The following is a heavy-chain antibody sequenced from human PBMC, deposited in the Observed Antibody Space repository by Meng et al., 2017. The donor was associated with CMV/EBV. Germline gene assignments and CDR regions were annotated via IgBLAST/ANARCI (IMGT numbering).Heavy chain of an antibody. D-gene: IGHD6-13*01. CDR3: AKDQAVANYFDY. J-gene: IGHJ4*02. Sequence: GESLKISCAASGFTFSSYGMHWVRQAPGKGLEWVAFIRYDGSNKYYADSVKGRFTISRDNSKNTLYLQMNSLRAEDTAVYYCAKDQAVANYFDYWARERWSPSPQ. CDR2: IRYDGSNK. V-gene: IGHV3-30*02. CDR1: GFTFSSYG.